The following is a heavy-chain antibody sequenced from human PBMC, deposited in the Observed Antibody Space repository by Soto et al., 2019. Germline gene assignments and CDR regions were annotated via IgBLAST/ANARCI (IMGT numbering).Heavy chain of an antibody. Sequence: ASVKVSCKASGYTFTGYYMHWVRQAPGQGLEWMGWINPNSGGTNYAQKFQGWVTMTRDTSISTAYMELSRLRSDDTAVYYCARGGYIETGYGDSDGAFDIWGQGTMVTVSS. CDR2: INPNSGGT. J-gene: IGHJ3*02. CDR3: ARGGYIETGYGDSDGAFDI. CDR1: GYTFTGYY. D-gene: IGHD4-17*01. V-gene: IGHV1-2*04.